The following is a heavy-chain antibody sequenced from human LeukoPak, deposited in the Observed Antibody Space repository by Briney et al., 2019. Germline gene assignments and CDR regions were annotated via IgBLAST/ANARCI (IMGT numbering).Heavy chain of an antibody. CDR1: GFTVGSYT. D-gene: IGHD3-3*01. CDR3: AKDTDYDFWSGYYALYNWFDP. V-gene: IGHV3-23*01. CDR2: ISGSGGST. Sequence: GGSLRLSCAPAGFTVGSYTMSRVRQAPGKGLEWVSAISGSGGSTYYADSVKGRFTISRDNSKNTLYLQMNSLRAEDTAVYYSAKDTDYDFWSGYYALYNWFDPWGQGTLVTVSS. J-gene: IGHJ5*02.